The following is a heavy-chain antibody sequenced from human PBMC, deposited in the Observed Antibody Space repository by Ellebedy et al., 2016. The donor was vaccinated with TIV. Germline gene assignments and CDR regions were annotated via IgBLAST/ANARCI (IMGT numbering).Heavy chain of an antibody. CDR2: IDWDDGE. J-gene: IGHJ6*02. Sequence: SGPTLVKPTQTLTLTCTFSGFLLRTSGMCVGWIRQPPGKALEWLARIDWDDGEYYSTSLKTRLTISKDTSKNEVVLTMTNMDPVDTATYYCARIARSYSDSLYDIPFYAMDVWGQGTTVTVSS. V-gene: IGHV2-70*11. D-gene: IGHD5-12*01. CDR3: ARIARSYSDSLYDIPFYAMDV. CDR1: GFLLRTSGMC.